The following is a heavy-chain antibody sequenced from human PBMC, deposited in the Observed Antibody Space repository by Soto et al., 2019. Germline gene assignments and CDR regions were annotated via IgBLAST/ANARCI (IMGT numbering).Heavy chain of an antibody. CDR2: TSNSGST. D-gene: IGHD2-2*01. CDR3: ARGGGSTKVDY. V-gene: IGHV4-31*03. Sequence: QVQLQESGPGLVKPSQTLSLTCTVSGGSITSSGYYWSWIRQHPGEGLEWIGFTSNSGSTSYNPSLKSRVTISVDTSSKRFSLNRKSVTAADTAVYYCARGGGSTKVDYWGQGTLVTVSP. CDR1: GGSITSSGYY. J-gene: IGHJ4*02.